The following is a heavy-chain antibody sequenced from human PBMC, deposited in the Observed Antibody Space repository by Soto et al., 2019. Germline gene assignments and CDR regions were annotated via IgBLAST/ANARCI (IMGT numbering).Heavy chain of an antibody. V-gene: IGHV3-48*01. CDR3: AEGAGYYYDF. Sequence: PGGSLRLSCAASGFTFRNYGMNWVRQAPGKGLEWVSYIGIGSSTKYYADSVKGRFTISRDNAKNSLYLQMNSLRAEDTAVYYCAEGAGYYYDFWGQGILVTVSS. D-gene: IGHD3-9*01. CDR2: IGIGSSTK. CDR1: GFTFRNYG. J-gene: IGHJ4*02.